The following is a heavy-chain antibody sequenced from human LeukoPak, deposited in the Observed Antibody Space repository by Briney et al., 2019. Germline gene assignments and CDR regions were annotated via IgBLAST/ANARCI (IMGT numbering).Heavy chain of an antibody. CDR2: IRCDGIYK. V-gene: IGHV3-30*02. CDR3: AKDPEKGLAVARLEH. D-gene: IGHD6-19*01. CDR1: EFTFNNNG. J-gene: IGHJ5*02. Sequence: GGSLRLSCAASEFTFNNNGMHWVRQAPGKGLERVAFIRCDGIYKYYADSVKGRFTIFRDKSKTTLFLQMDSLRAEDTAVYYCAKDPEKGLAVARLEHWGQGTLVTVSS.